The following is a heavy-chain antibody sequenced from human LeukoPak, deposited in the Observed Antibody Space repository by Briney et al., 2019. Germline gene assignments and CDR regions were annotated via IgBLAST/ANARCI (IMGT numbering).Heavy chain of an antibody. J-gene: IGHJ4*02. CDR1: RDSISGYS. CDR3: ARGSSVSSWLDC. Sequence: SETLSLTCTVSRDSISGYSWSWIRQSPGGGLEWIGYIYYSGSTNYNPSLKSRVTISVDTSKNQFSLKLSSVTAADTAVYYCARGSSVSSWLDCWGQGTLVTVSS. CDR2: IYYSGST. V-gene: IGHV4-59*08. D-gene: IGHD6-13*01.